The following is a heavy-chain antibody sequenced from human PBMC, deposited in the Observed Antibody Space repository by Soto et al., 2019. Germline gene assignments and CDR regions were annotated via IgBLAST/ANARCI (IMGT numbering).Heavy chain of an antibody. CDR1: GYTFTSYG. D-gene: IGHD7-27*01. V-gene: IGHV1-18*04. CDR3: ARSGSGAAYYYHGLDV. J-gene: IGHJ6*02. Sequence: QVQLVQSGAEVKKPGASVKVSCKASGYTFTSYGFSWVRQAPGQGLEWMGWISGYNDNTNYAQKLQGRVTMTTDTSTSKDYMELRSLRSDDTAVYYCARSGSGAAYYYHGLDVWGQGTTVTVSS. CDR2: ISGYNDNT.